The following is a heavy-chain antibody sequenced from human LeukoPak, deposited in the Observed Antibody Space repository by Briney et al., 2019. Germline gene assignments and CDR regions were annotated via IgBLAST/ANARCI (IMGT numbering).Heavy chain of an antibody. Sequence: GESLKISCNGSGYSFTSYWIAWVRQMPGKGLEWMGVIYPGDSDTRYSPSFQGQVTISADKSISTAYLQWSSLKASDTAIYYCARQEMDYYYYMDVWGKGTTVTVSS. CDR2: IYPGDSDT. CDR3: ARQEMDYYYYMDV. J-gene: IGHJ6*03. D-gene: IGHD5-24*01. V-gene: IGHV5-51*01. CDR1: GYSFTSYW.